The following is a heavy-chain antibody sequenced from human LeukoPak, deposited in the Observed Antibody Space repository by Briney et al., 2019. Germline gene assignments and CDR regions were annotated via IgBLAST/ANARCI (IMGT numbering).Heavy chain of an antibody. CDR2: ISYDGSNK. V-gene: IGHV3-30*04. J-gene: IGHJ4*02. CDR1: GFTFSSYA. D-gene: IGHD3-10*01. CDR3: ARDPHYYGSGSSDY. Sequence: GRSLRLSCAASGFTFSSYAMHWVRQAPGKGLEWVAVISYDGSNKYYADSVKGRFTISRDNSKNTLYLQMNSLRAEDTAVYYCARDPHYYGSGSSDYWGQGTLVTVSS.